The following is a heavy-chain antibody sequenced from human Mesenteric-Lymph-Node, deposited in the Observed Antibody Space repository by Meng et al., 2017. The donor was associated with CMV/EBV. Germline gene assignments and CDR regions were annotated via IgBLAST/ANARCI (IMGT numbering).Heavy chain of an antibody. V-gene: IGHV2-70*18. CDR3: ARMPLYSGYDYGMDV. CDR2: IDWDDNK. Sequence: TLSLTCTVSGDSISSYYWSWVRQPPGKALEWLGVIDWDDNKHYSTSLKTRLTISKDTSKNQVALTVTNMDPADTATYYCARMPLYSGYDYGMDVWGQGTTVTVSS. J-gene: IGHJ6*02. CDR1: GDSISSYY. D-gene: IGHD5-12*01.